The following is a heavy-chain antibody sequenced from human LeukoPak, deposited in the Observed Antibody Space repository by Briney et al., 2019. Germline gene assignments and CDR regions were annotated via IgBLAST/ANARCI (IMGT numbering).Heavy chain of an antibody. Sequence: ASVKVSCKVSGYTLTELSMHWVRQAPGKGLERMGGFDPEDGETIYAQKFQGRVTMTEDTSTDTAYMELSSLRSEDTAVYYCARNNWNDFGTNVFDIWGQGTMVTVSS. CDR3: ARNNWNDFGTNVFDI. CDR2: FDPEDGET. J-gene: IGHJ3*02. V-gene: IGHV1-24*01. CDR1: GYTLTELS. D-gene: IGHD1-1*01.